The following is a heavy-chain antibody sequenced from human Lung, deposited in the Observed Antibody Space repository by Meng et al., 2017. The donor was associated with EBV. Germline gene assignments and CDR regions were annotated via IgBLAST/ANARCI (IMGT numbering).Heavy chain of an antibody. CDR2: ISGYNGNT. J-gene: IGHJ4*02. Sequence: VTLVQSGAGVKKPEASVKVSCKASGYTFTTYGISWVRQAPGQGLEWMGWISGYNGNTNYAQKLQGRVTMTTDTSTSTAYMELRSLRSDDTAVYYCAREADGATFDYWGQGTLVTVSS. V-gene: IGHV1-18*01. CDR1: GYTFTTYG. D-gene: IGHD1-26*01. CDR3: AREADGATFDY.